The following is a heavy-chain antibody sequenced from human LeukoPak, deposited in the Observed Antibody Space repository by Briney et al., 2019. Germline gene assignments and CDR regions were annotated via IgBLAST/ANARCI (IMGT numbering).Heavy chain of an antibody. Sequence: SETLSLTSTVSGGSISSYYWSWIRQPAGKGLEWIGRIYTSGSTNYNPSLKSRVTMSVDTSKNQFSLKLSSVTAADTAVYYCARHAHANRDGYNLGPTEFDYWGQGTLVTVSS. J-gene: IGHJ4*02. CDR3: ARHAHANRDGYNLGPTEFDY. CDR2: IYTSGST. D-gene: IGHD5-24*01. CDR1: GGSISSYY. V-gene: IGHV4-4*07.